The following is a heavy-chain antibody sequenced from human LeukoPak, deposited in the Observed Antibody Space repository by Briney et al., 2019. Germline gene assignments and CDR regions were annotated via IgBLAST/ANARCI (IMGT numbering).Heavy chain of an antibody. D-gene: IGHD3-22*01. CDR1: GFTFSSYA. CDR2: ISYDGSNK. CDR3: ARDLWGYYYDSSGYQMGPFDY. Sequence: GGSLRLSCAASGFTFSSYAMHWVRQAPGKGLEWVAVISYDGSNKYYADSVKGRFTISRDNSKNTLYLQMNSLRAEDTAVYYCARDLWGYYYDSSGYQMGPFDYWGQGTLVTVSS. J-gene: IGHJ4*02. V-gene: IGHV3-30-3*01.